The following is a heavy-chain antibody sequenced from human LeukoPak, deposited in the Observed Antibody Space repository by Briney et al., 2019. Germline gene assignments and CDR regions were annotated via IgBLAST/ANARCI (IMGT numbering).Heavy chain of an antibody. CDR1: GGSISSGSYY. V-gene: IGHV4-61*02. Sequence: SSETLSLTCTVSGGSISSGSYYWSWIRQPAGKGLEWIGRIYTSGSTNYNPSLKSRVTISVDTSKNQFSLKLSSVTAADTAVYYCARVLRDGYNSIGYWGQGTLVTVSS. CDR3: ARVLRDGYNSIGY. CDR2: IYTSGST. D-gene: IGHD5-24*01. J-gene: IGHJ4*02.